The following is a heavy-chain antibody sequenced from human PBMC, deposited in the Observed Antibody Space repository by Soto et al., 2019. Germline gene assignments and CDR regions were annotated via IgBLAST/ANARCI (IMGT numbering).Heavy chain of an antibody. V-gene: IGHV1-46*02. CDR2: INLRGGTT. CDR1: GYNFNQYY. D-gene: IGHD4-17*01. Sequence: QVQLMQSGAEVRKPGASVRLSCETSGYNFNQYYIHWVRQAPGQGLEWMGIINLRGGTTEYAHKFRGRVTVTGDTSPRTAYMELRSLRSDDTAIYFCARGPDDSDVPRWDYWGQGTLVTVSS. CDR3: ARGPDDSDVPRWDY. J-gene: IGHJ4*02.